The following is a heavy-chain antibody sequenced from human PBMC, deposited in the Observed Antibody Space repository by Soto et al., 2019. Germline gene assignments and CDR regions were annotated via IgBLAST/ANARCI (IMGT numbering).Heavy chain of an antibody. V-gene: IGHV1-18*01. Sequence: QVQLVQSGAEVKKPGASVKVSCKASGYTFTSYGISWVRQAPGQGLEWMGWISAYNGNTNYAQKLPGRVTMTTDTSTSTAYMELRSLRSDDTAVYYCARVYYDFWSGSDDYYYYYYMDVWGKGTTVTVSS. J-gene: IGHJ6*03. CDR1: GYTFTSYG. CDR2: ISAYNGNT. D-gene: IGHD3-3*01. CDR3: ARVYYDFWSGSDDYYYYYYMDV.